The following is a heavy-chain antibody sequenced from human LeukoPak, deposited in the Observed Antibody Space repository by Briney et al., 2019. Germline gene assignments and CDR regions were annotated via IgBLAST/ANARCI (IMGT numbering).Heavy chain of an antibody. CDR3: ASARFVNWIHVGYMDV. J-gene: IGHJ6*03. CDR2: IFYTESV. CDR1: GGSISSSSYH. Sequence: SETLSLTCPVSGGSISSSSYHWAWIRQSPGEGLQWIGSIFYTESVYYNPSLKSRVTITLDMSKNQFSLTVSSVTAADTALYYCASARFVNWIHVGYMDVWGKGTSITVSS. D-gene: IGHD5-18*01. V-gene: IGHV4-39*07.